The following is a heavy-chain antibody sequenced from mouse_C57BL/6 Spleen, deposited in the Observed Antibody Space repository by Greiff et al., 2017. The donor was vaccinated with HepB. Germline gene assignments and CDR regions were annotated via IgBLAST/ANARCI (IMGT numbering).Heavy chain of an antibody. D-gene: IGHD3-3*01. Sequence: VQLQQSGAELVKPGASVKISCKASGYAFSSYWMNWVKQRPGKGLEWIGQIYPGDGDTNYNGKFKGKATLTADKSSSTAYMQLSSLTSEDSAVYFCARLGWERDWFAYWGQGTLVTVSA. CDR3: ARLGWERDWFAY. J-gene: IGHJ3*01. CDR2: IYPGDGDT. V-gene: IGHV1-80*01. CDR1: GYAFSSYW.